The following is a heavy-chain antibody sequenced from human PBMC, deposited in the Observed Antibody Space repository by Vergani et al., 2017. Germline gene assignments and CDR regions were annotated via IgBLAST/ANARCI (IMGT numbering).Heavy chain of an antibody. J-gene: IGHJ3*02. D-gene: IGHD3-10*01. V-gene: IGHV4-4*07. CDR1: GGSISSYY. CDR2: IYTSGST. Sequence: QVQLQESGPGLVKPSETLSLTCTVSGGSISSYYWSWIRRPAGKGLEWIGRIYTSGSTNYNPSLKSRVTMSVDTSKNQFSLKLSSVTAADTAVYYCARDLERFGELYTYAFDIWGQGTMVTVSS. CDR3: ARDLERFGELYTYAFDI.